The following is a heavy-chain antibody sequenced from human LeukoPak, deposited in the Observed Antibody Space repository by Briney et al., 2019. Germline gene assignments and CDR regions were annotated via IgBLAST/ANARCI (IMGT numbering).Heavy chain of an antibody. D-gene: IGHD2-15*01. J-gene: IGHJ6*03. CDR2: INHSGST. V-gene: IGHV4-34*01. Sequence: SETLSLTCAVYGGSFSGYYWSWIRQPPGKGLEWIGEINHSGSTNYNPSLKSRVTISVDASKNQFSLKLSSVTAADTAVYYCARRDRPRKYCSGGSCYSGYYYYYMDVWGKGTTVTISS. CDR3: ARRDRPRKYCSGGSCYSGYYYYYMDV. CDR1: GGSFSGYY.